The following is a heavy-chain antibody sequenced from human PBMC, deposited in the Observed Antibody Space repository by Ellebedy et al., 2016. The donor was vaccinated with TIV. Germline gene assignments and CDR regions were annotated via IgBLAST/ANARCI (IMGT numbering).Heavy chain of an antibody. CDR1: GYTFTSYG. Sequence: AASVKVSCKASGYTFTSYGISWVRQAPGQGLEWMGWISAYNGNTNYAQKFQGRVTITADKSTSTAYMELSSLRSEDTAVYYCARVPYSSSSAGGYYYYGMDVWGQGTTVTVSS. J-gene: IGHJ6*02. CDR3: ARVPYSSSSAGGYYYYGMDV. V-gene: IGHV1-18*01. CDR2: ISAYNGNT. D-gene: IGHD6-6*01.